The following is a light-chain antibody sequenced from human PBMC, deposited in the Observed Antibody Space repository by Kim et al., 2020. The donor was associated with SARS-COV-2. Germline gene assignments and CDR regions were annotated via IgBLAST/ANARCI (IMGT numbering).Light chain of an antibody. CDR3: ATWDDSLEGRV. CDR2: YND. Sequence: GQRVTISCSGGTSNIGTTTVNWYHQPPGTAPRLLIYYNDRRPSGVPDRFSGSRSGTSASLAISGLQSEDEGDYYCATWDDSLEGRVFGGGTQLTVL. CDR1: TSNIGTTT. V-gene: IGLV1-44*01. J-gene: IGLJ2*01.